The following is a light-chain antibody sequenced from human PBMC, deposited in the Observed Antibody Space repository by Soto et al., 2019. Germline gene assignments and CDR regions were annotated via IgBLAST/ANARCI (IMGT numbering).Light chain of an antibody. CDR1: QAIDSW. V-gene: IGKV1-12*01. CDR2: TGS. CDR3: QQTLSFPPT. Sequence: DIQMTQSPSSVSASVGDRVTITCRASQAIDSWLAWYQQKPGEAPKLLIFTGSLLHSGVPPRFSGSGSGTDFTLTIGSLQPEDFATYYCQQTLSFPPTFGQGTKVDIK. J-gene: IGKJ1*01.